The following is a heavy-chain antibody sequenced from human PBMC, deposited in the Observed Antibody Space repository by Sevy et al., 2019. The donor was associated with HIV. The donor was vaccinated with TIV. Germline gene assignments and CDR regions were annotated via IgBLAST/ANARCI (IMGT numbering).Heavy chain of an antibody. CDR3: ARGASSGWDYFDY. CDR1: GFTFSTYS. D-gene: IGHD6-19*01. V-gene: IGHV3-21*01. Sequence: GGSLRLSCAASGFTFSTYSMSWVRQAPGKGLEWVSYISGFNNYIYYADSLRGRFTISRDNAKNSLYLQMNNLRAEDTAVYYWARGASSGWDYFDYWGQGTLVTVSS. J-gene: IGHJ4*02. CDR2: ISGFNNYI.